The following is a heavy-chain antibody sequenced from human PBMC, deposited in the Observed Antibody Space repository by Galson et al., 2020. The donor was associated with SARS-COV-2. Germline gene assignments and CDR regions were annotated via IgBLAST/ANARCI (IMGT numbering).Heavy chain of an antibody. V-gene: IGHV4-61*01. Sequence: ASETLSLTCTVSGGSVSSGSYYWSWIRQPPGKGLEWIGYIYYSGSTNYNPSLKSRVTISVDTSKNQFSLKLSSVTAADTAVYYCATYPRRTYYDILTGYYSPYYYYGMDVWGQGTTVTVSS. CDR3: ATYPRRTYYDILTGYYSPYYYYGMDV. CDR2: IYYSGST. CDR1: GGSVSSGSYY. J-gene: IGHJ6*02. D-gene: IGHD3-9*01.